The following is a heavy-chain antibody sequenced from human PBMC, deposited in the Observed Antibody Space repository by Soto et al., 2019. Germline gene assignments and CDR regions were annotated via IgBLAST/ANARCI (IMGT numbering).Heavy chain of an antibody. CDR1: GFTFSSYG. CDR3: AKGSWWELPLYYFDY. Sequence: ESGGGVVQPGRSLRLSCAASGFTFSSYGMHWVRQAPGKGLEWVAVISYDGSNKYYADSVKGRFTISRDNSKNTLYLQMNSLRAEDTAVYYCAKGSWWELPLYYFDYWGQGTLVTVSS. CDR2: ISYDGSNK. J-gene: IGHJ4*02. D-gene: IGHD1-26*01. V-gene: IGHV3-30*18.